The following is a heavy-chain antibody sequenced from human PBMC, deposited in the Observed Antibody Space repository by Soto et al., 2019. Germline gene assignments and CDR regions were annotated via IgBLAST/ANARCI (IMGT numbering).Heavy chain of an antibody. CDR2: IYHSGST. J-gene: IGHJ6*02. CDR3: ARVSGSSYYGMDV. CDR1: GGSISSSNW. Sequence: SETLSLTCAVSGGSISSSNWWSWVRQPPGKGLEWIGEIYHSGSTNYNPSLKSRVTISVDKSKNQFSLKLSSVIAADTAVYYCARVSGSSYYGMDVWGQGTTVTVSS. D-gene: IGHD1-26*01. V-gene: IGHV4-4*02.